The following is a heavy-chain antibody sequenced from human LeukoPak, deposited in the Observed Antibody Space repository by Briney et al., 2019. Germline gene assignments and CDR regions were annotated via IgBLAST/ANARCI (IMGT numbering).Heavy chain of an antibody. CDR3: ARVSDSSGYSSPAHPFDY. CDR2: IYPSGTT. Sequence: PSQTLSLTCTVSGGSINSGTYYWSWIRQPAGKGLEWIGRIYPSGTTNYNPSLKSRVTISVDTSKNQFSLKLSSVTAADTAVYYCARVSDSSGYSSPAHPFDYWGQGTLVTVSS. CDR1: GGSINSGTYY. D-gene: IGHD3-22*01. J-gene: IGHJ4*02. V-gene: IGHV4-61*02.